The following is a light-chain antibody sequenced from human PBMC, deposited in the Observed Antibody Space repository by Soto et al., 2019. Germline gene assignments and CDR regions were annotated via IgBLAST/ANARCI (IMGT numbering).Light chain of an antibody. CDR2: VNRDGSH. V-gene: IGLV4-69*01. J-gene: IGLJ2*01. CDR3: QTWDTVVV. CDR1: SGHSESG. Sequence: QPVLTQSPSASASLGASVKLTCTLSSGHSESGIAWHQQQPDKGPRYLMKVNRDGSHNKGDGIPDRFSGSSSGAERYLIISSLQSDDEADYYCQTWDTVVVFGGGTKLTVL.